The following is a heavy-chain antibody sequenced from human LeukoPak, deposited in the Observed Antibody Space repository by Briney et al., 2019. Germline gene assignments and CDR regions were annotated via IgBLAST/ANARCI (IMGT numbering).Heavy chain of an antibody. CDR2: ISSDGNIK. V-gene: IGHV3-30*18. CDR3: AKAWGYYASGTYYNRIPDP. D-gene: IGHD3-10*01. J-gene: IGHJ5*02. CDR1: GFTFSSYD. Sequence: PGGSLRLSCAASGFTFSSYDIHWVRQAPGKGLEWVAIISSDGNIKYYADSVKGRFTISRDNSVDTVYLQMNGLSAEDTAMYYCAKAWGYYASGTYYNRIPDPWGQGTLVTVSS.